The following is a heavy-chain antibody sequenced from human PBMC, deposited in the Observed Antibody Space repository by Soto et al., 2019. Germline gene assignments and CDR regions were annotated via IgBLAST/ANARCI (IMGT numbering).Heavy chain of an antibody. J-gene: IGHJ4*02. V-gene: IGHV3-48*03. CDR1: GFSLSIYE. CDR3: VRCVPDSWYYFGF. CDR2: VSTSGSLK. D-gene: IGHD2-2*01. Sequence: GGSLRLSCAASGFSLSIYEMNWVRQAPGKGLEWLAYVSTSGSLKNYADSVKGRFTISRDDTKNAVYLQMNSLRAEDTAVYYCVRCVPDSWYYFGFWGQGTLVTVSS.